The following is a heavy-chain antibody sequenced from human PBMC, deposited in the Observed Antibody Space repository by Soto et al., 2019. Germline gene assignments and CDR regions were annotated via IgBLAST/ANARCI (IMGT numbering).Heavy chain of an antibody. V-gene: IGHV1-3*01. CDR1: GYTFTSYG. Sequence: QVQLMQSGAEVKKPGASVKVSCKASGYTFTSYGIHWVRQAPGQGLEWMGGIDGGSGNTKYSPKIQGRVTVTRDTSASTAYMELSSLRSEDTAVYYCARDRVLNGLFDYWGQGTLVTVS. CDR3: ARDRVLNGLFDY. CDR2: IDGGSGNT. J-gene: IGHJ4*02. D-gene: IGHD1-1*01.